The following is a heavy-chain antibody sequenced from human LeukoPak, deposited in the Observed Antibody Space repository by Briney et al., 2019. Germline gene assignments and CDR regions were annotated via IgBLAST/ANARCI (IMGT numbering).Heavy chain of an antibody. J-gene: IGHJ4*02. CDR2: ISSSSSYI. CDR3: ARELGRYCSGGSCYPLDY. CDR1: GFTFSSYS. D-gene: IGHD2-15*01. Sequence: GGSLRLSCSASGFTFSSYSMNWVRHAPGKGLEWVSSISSSSSYIYYADSVKGRFTISRDNAKNSLYLQMNSLRAEDTAVYYCARELGRYCSGGSCYPLDYWGQGTLVTVSS. V-gene: IGHV3-21*01.